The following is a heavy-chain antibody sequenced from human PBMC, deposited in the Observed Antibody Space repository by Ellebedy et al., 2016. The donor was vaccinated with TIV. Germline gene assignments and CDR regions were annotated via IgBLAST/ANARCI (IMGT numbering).Heavy chain of an antibody. CDR2: MNPNSGNT. CDR1: GYTFTSYD. J-gene: IGHJ4*02. Sequence: ASVKVSXKASGYTFTSYDINWVRQATGQGLEWMGWMNPNSGNTGYAQKFQGRVTMTRNTSISTAYMELSSLRSDDTAVYYCARDAPHLEYSGSSLFDYWGQGTLVTVSS. V-gene: IGHV1-8*01. D-gene: IGHD1-26*01. CDR3: ARDAPHLEYSGSSLFDY.